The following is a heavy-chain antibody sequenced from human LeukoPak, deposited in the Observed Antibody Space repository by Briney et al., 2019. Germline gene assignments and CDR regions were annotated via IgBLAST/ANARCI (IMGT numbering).Heavy chain of an antibody. D-gene: IGHD5-12*01. CDR3: ARGEVATMTYYYYYMDV. J-gene: IGHJ6*03. CDR2: IIPIFGTA. CDR1: GGTFSSYA. V-gene: IGHV1-69*05. Sequence: SVKVSCKASGGTFSSYAISWVRQAPGQGLEWMGGIIPIFGTANYAQKFQGRVTITTDESTSTAYMELSSLRSEDTAMYYCARGEVATMTYYYYYMDVWGKGTTVTVSS.